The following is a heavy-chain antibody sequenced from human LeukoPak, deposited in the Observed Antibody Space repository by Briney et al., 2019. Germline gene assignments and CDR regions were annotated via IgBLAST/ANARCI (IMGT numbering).Heavy chain of an antibody. CDR2: IYYSGST. V-gene: IGHV4-59*01. CDR3: ARDIGSGNDY. J-gene: IGHJ4*02. D-gene: IGHD1-1*01. CDR1: GGSISSYY. Sequence: PSETLSLTCTVSGGSISSYYWSWIRQPPGKGLEWIGYIYYSGSTNYNPSLKSRVTISVDTSKNQFSLKLSSVTAADTAVYYCARDIGSGNDYWGQGTLVTASS.